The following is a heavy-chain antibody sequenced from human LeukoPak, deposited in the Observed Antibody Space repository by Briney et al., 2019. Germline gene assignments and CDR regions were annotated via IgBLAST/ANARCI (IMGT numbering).Heavy chain of an antibody. J-gene: IGHJ4*02. D-gene: IGHD5-24*01. CDR2: IIPIFGTA. V-gene: IGHV1-69*05. CDR3: ASTMMATISAFDY. Sequence: SVKVSCKASGGTFSSYAISWMRQAPGQGLEWMGGIIPIFGTANYAQKFQGRVTITTDESTSTAYMEQSSLRSEDTAVYYCASTMMATISAFDYWGQGTLVTVSS. CDR1: GGTFSSYA.